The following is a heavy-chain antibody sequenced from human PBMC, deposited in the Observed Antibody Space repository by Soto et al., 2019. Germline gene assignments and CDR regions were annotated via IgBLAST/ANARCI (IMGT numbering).Heavy chain of an antibody. V-gene: IGHV2-70*04. CDR3: AQTGTTTAFDI. Sequence: PTLVNPTQTLTLTCTFSGFSLSTSGMRVSWIRQPPGKALEWLARIDWDDDKFYSTSLKTRLTISKDTSKNQVVLTMTNMGPVDTATYYCAQTGTTTAFDIWGQGTMVTVSS. D-gene: IGHD1-1*01. CDR2: IDWDDDK. J-gene: IGHJ3*02. CDR1: GFSLSTSGMR.